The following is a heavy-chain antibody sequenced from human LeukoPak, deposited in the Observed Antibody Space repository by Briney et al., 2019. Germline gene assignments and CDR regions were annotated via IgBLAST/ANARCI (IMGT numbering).Heavy chain of an antibody. CDR3: ARDGTATHTLFDY. J-gene: IGHJ4*02. Sequence: SETLSLTCTVSGGSISSYYWSWIRQPPGKGLEWIGYIYYSGSTNYNASLTNRVTISVDTSKNQFSLKLSSVTAADTAVYYCARDGTATHTLFDYWGQGTLVTVSS. CDR2: IYYSGST. V-gene: IGHV4-59*01. CDR1: GGSISSYY. D-gene: IGHD1-26*01.